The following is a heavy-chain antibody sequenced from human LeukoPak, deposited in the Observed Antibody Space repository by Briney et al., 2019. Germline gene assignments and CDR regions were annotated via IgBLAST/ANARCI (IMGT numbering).Heavy chain of an antibody. CDR3: ARNIVVVPAATSGYYGMDV. CDR1: GYTFTGYY. V-gene: IGHV1-2*02. D-gene: IGHD2-2*01. J-gene: IGHJ6*02. Sequence: ASVKVSCKASGYTFTGYYMHWVRQAPGQGHEWMGWINPNSGGTNYAQKFQGRVTMTRDTSISTAYMELSRLRSDDTAVYYCARNIVVVPAATSGYYGMDVWGQGTTVTVSS. CDR2: INPNSGGT.